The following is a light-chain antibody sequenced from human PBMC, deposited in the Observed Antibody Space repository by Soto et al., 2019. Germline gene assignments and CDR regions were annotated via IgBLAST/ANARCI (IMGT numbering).Light chain of an antibody. V-gene: IGLV1-44*01. CDR1: SSNIGTNT. CDR3: AAWDDSLNGGV. J-gene: IGLJ2*01. Sequence: QAVVTQPPSTSGTPGQRVTISCSGSSSNIGTNTVSWYQQLPGTAPKLLIYSNNERPSGVPDRFSGSKSGTSASLAISGLQSEDEADYYCAAWDDSLNGGVFGGGTKLTVL. CDR2: SNN.